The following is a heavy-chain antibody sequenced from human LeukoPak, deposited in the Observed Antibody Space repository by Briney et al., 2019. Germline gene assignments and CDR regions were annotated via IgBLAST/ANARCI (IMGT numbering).Heavy chain of an antibody. Sequence: GGSLRLSCAASGFTFSSYSMNWVRQAPGKGLEWVSYISSSSSTIYYADSVKGRFTISRDNAKNSLYLQMNSLRAEDTAVYYCAGDHCSSTSCYFVSDYWGQGTLVTVSS. CDR2: ISSSSSTI. V-gene: IGHV3-48*01. CDR3: AGDHCSSTSCYFVSDY. D-gene: IGHD2-2*01. J-gene: IGHJ4*02. CDR1: GFTFSSYS.